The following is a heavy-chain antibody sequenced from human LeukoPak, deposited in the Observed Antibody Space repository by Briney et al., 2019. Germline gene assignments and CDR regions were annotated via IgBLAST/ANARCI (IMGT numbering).Heavy chain of an antibody. CDR1: GGSISSYY. Sequence: SETLSLTCTVSGGSISSYYWSWIRQPPGKGLEWIGYIYYSGSTNYNPSLKSRVTISVDTSKSQFSLKLSSVTAADTAVYYCARENRRYDYVWGSYRLYGMDVWGQGTTVTVSS. V-gene: IGHV4-59*01. J-gene: IGHJ6*02. D-gene: IGHD3-16*02. CDR3: ARENRRYDYVWGSYRLYGMDV. CDR2: IYYSGST.